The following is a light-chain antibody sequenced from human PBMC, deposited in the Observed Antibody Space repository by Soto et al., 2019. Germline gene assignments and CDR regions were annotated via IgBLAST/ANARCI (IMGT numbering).Light chain of an antibody. CDR2: EVN. V-gene: IGLV2-14*03. J-gene: IGLJ1*01. CDR3: SSYSDSDTKI. CDR1: SSDVGAYIY. Sequence: QSVLTQPASVSGSPGQSITISCGGTSSDVGAYIYVSWYQQYPGKAPKLIIYEVNNRPSGVSGRFSGSKSDNTAYLTISGLQAEDEADYYCSSYSDSDTKIFGTGTKLTVL.